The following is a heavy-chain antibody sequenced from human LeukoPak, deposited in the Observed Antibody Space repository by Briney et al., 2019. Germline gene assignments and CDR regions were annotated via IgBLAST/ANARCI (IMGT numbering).Heavy chain of an antibody. CDR2: IDQDGSEK. J-gene: IGHJ4*02. Sequence: GGSLRLSCAVSGSTSSRNFMSWIRQTPEKGLEWVANIDQDGSEKNYVDSVKGRFTISRDNAKNSLFLQMNSLRAEDTAIYYCASGAGWESGYWGQGTLVTVSS. V-gene: IGHV3-7*01. CDR1: GSTSSRNF. D-gene: IGHD1-26*01. CDR3: ASGAGWESGY.